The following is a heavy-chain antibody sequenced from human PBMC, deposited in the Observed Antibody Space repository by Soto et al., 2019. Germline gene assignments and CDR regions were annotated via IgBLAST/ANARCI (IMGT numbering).Heavy chain of an antibody. J-gene: IGHJ3*01. Sequence: PGGSLRLSCAASGFSFSSYWMSWVRQAPGKGLEWVANIKPDGSEGYYVDSVKGRFTLSRDNTKNSLYLQMNTLRAEDTAVYYCARGDYYDSNGPFSDAFGGWGQGTMVTVSS. CDR2: IKPDGSEG. CDR1: GFSFSSYW. D-gene: IGHD3-22*01. V-gene: IGHV3-7*04. CDR3: ARGDYYDSNGPFSDAFGG.